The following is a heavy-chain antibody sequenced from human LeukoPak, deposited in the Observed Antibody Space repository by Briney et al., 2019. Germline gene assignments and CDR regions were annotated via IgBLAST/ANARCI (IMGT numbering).Heavy chain of an antibody. Sequence: SETLSLTCTVSGGSISNCYWSWIRQPPGKGLEWLGYISYSASSNYNPSFKSRVSISVDTSKNKFSLKLNSVTAADTAVYYCAREESADPRRVLWGQGTLVTVSS. V-gene: IGHV4-59*01. CDR3: AREESADPRRVL. CDR1: GGSISNCY. CDR2: ISYSASS. J-gene: IGHJ4*02.